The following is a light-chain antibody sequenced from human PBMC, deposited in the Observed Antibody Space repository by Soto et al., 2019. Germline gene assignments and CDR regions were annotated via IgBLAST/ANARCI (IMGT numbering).Light chain of an antibody. V-gene: IGKV4-1*01. CDR3: QQYYSTPIT. Sequence: DIVMTQSPDSLAVSLGERATINCKSSQSVLYSSNSKNSLGWYQQKPGQPPKLLIYWASTRESGVPDRFSGSGSGTDFTLTISSLQAEDVAVYYCQQYYSTPITFGQGTRLEIK. CDR1: QSVLYSSNSKNS. CDR2: WAS. J-gene: IGKJ5*01.